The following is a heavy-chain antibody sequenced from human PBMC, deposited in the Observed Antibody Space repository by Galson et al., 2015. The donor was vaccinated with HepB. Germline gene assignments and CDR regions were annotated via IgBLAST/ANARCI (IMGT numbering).Heavy chain of an antibody. J-gene: IGHJ5*02. CDR2: INPSGGST. CDR3: ARVNREDSYGHNWFDP. Sequence: SVKVSCKASGYTFTSYYMHWVRQAPGQGLEWMGIINPSGGSTSYAQKFQGRVTMTRDTSTSTVYMELSSLRSEDTAVYYCARVNREDSYGHNWFDPWGQGTLVTVSS. CDR1: GYTFTSYY. D-gene: IGHD5-18*01. V-gene: IGHV1-46*01.